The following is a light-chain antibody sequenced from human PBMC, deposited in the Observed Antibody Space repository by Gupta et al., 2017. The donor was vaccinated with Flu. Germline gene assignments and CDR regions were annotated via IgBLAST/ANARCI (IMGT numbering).Light chain of an antibody. J-gene: IGLJ3*02. CDR3: QSYDSRLSAWV. CDR1: SSSIGAGYD. CDR2: GST. Sequence: QSVLTQPPSVSGAPGQRVTISCTGSSSSIGAGYDVHWYQHLPGTAPKVVIYGSTDRPSGVPDRFSGSKSGTSASLVITGLQVDDEGDYYCQSYDSRLSAWVFGGGTKL. V-gene: IGLV1-40*01.